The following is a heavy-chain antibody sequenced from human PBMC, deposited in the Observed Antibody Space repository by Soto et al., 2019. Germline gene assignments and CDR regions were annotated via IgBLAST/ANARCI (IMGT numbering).Heavy chain of an antibody. V-gene: IGHV1-18*01. J-gene: IGHJ6*02. D-gene: IGHD2-21*01. CDR2: ISPYNGGT. CDR1: GYSFTNYG. CDR3: ARDQSFDCNYYYGIDV. Sequence: QVHLVQSGAEVKKPGASVRVSCKASGYSFTNYGIGWVRQAAGQGLEWMGWISPYNGGTYYPENLQGRVTITTDTSTSTVYMELRSLRADDTAVYYCARDQSFDCNYYYGIDVWGQGTTVTVSS.